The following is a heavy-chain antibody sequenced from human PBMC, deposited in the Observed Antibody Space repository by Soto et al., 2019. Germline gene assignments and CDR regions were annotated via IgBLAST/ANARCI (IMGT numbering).Heavy chain of an antibody. CDR3: TTDGSVLRAPPSVPALYYYYGMDV. V-gene: IGHV3-15*07. CDR1: GFTFSNAW. Sequence: GGSLRLSCAASGFTFSNAWMNWVRQDPGKGLEWVGRIKSKTDGGTTDYAAPVKGRFTISRDDSKNTLYLQMNSLKTEDTAVYYCTTDGSVLRAPPSVPALYYYYGMDVWGQGTTVTVSS. D-gene: IGHD2-2*01. J-gene: IGHJ6*02. CDR2: IKSKTDGGTT.